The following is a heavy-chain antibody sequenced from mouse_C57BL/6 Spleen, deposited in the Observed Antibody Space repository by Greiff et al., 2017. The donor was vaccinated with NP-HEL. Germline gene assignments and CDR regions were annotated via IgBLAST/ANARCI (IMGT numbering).Heavy chain of an antibody. CDR1: GYTFTSYW. D-gene: IGHD1-1*01. Sequence: VQLQQSGAELVKPGASVKLSCKASGYTFTSYWMHWVKQRPGRGLEWIGRIDPNSGGTKYNEKFKSKATLTVDKPSSTAYMQLSSLTSEDSAVYECVGADITTVVATGYFDVWGTGTTVTVSS. CDR3: VGADITTVVATGYFDV. J-gene: IGHJ1*03. V-gene: IGHV1-72*01. CDR2: IDPNSGGT.